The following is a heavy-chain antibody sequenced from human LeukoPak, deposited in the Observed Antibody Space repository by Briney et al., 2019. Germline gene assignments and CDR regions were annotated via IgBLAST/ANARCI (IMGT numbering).Heavy chain of an antibody. D-gene: IGHD6-19*01. J-gene: IGHJ4*02. CDR2: INAGNGNT. V-gene: IGHV1-3*01. CDR3: ANWAETPAGYFSGPLDY. CDR1: GYTFTSYA. Sequence: GASVKVSCKASGYTFTSYAMHWVRQAPGQRLEWMGWINAGNGNTKYSQKFQGRVTITRDTSASTAYMELSSLTSEDTAVYYCANWAETPAGYFSGPLDYWGQGTLVTVSS.